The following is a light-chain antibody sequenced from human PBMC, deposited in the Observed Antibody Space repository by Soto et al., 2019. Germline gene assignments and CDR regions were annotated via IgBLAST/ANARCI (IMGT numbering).Light chain of an antibody. CDR3: QQYVSSPAWT. Sequence: EIVLTQSPGTLSLSPGERATLSCRASQSVSSRYLAWYQQKPGQAPRLLIYGASSRATGIPARFSGSGSGTDFTLNITRLEPEDFAVYYCQQYVSSPAWTFGQGTRVEIK. V-gene: IGKV3-20*01. CDR1: QSVSSRY. CDR2: GAS. J-gene: IGKJ1*01.